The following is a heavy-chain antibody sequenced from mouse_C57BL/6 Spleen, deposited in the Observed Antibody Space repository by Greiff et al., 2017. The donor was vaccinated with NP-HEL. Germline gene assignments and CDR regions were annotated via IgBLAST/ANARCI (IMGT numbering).Heavy chain of an antibody. CDR1: GFTFSDYY. CDR3: ARELWDRGAMDY. CDR2: INYDGSST. V-gene: IGHV5-16*01. J-gene: IGHJ4*01. D-gene: IGHD3-3*01. Sequence: DVHLVESEGGLVQPGSSMKLSCTASGFTFSDYYMAWVRQVPEKGLEWVANINYDGSSTYYLDSLKSRFIISRDNAKNILYLQMSSLKSEDTATYYCARELWDRGAMDYWGQGTSVTVSS.